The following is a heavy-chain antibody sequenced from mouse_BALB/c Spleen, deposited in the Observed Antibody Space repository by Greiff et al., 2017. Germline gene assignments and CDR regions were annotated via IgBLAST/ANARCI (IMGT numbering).Heavy chain of an antibody. J-gene: IGHJ4*01. CDR3: TREGDYDGSYAMDY. CDR1: GYSFTSYW. Sequence: VQLQQSGTVLARPGASVKMSCKASGYSFTSYWMHWVKQRPGQGLEWIGAIYPGNSDTSYNQKFKGKAKLTAVTSASTAYMELSSLTNEDSAVYYCTREGDYDGSYAMDYWGQGTSVTVSS. CDR2: IYPGNSDT. D-gene: IGHD2-4*01. V-gene: IGHV1-5*01.